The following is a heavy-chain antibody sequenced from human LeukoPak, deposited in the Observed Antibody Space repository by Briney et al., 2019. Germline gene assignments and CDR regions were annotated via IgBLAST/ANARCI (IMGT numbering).Heavy chain of an antibody. CDR3: ARDIGDGIHRYSSGWHPGGNYFDY. D-gene: IGHD6-19*01. CDR1: GGSFSSYA. J-gene: IGHJ4*02. V-gene: IGHV1-69*01. Sequence: SVTVSCTGSGGSFSSYAISWVRQAPGQGLEWMGGMIPIFGTANYAQKFQGRVTITADESTSTAYMELSSLRSEDTAVYYGARDIGDGIHRYSSGWHPGGNYFDYWGQGTLVTVSS. CDR2: MIPIFGTA.